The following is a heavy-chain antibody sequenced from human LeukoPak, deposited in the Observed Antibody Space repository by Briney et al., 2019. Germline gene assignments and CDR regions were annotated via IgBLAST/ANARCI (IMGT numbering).Heavy chain of an antibody. CDR1: GFSFSNYG. CDR3: ARDRSKLGYMDV. D-gene: IGHD6-6*01. J-gene: IGHJ6*03. V-gene: IGHV3-23*01. CDR2: IIGSGGTT. Sequence: GGSLRLSCAASGFSFSNYGMNWVRQAPGKGLEWVSGIIGSGGTTYYADSVKGQFTISRDNSKNTLYLQMNSLRAEDTAVYYCARDRSKLGYMDVWGKGTTVTVSS.